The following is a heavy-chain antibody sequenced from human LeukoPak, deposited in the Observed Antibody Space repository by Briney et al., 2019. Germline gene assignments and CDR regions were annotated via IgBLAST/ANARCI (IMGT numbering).Heavy chain of an antibody. D-gene: IGHD3-16*02. V-gene: IGHV4-61*01. CDR3: ARVSLSDYVWGSYRTLDY. J-gene: IGHJ4*02. Sequence: SETLSLTCTVSGGSVSSGSYYWSWIRQPPGKGLEWIGYIYYSGSTNYNPSLKSRVTISVDTSKNQFSLKLSSVTAADTAVYYCARVSLSDYVWGSYRTLDYWGQGTLVTVSS. CDR2: IYYSGST. CDR1: GGSVSSGSYY.